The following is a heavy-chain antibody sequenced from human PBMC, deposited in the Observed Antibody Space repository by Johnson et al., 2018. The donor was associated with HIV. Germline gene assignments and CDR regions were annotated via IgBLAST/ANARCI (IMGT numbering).Heavy chain of an antibody. D-gene: IGHD3-16*01. CDR1: GFTFSSYA. CDR3: AKDIGGWDVLPDAFDI. V-gene: IGHV3-9*01. CDR2: ISWNSGSI. J-gene: IGHJ3*02. Sequence: VQLVESGGGVVRPGGSLRLSCAASGFTFSSYAMHWVRQAPGKGLEWVSGISWNSGSIGYADSVKGRFTISRDNAKNSLYLQMNSLRAEDTALYYCAKDIGGWDVLPDAFDIWGQGTLVSVSS.